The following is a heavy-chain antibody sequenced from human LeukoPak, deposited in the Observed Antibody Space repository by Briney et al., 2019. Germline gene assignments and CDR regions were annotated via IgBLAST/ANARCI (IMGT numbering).Heavy chain of an antibody. Sequence: SETLSLTCAVYGGSFSGYYWSWIRQPPGKGLEWIGEINHSGSTNYNPSLKSRVTISVDTSTNQFSLKLSSVTAADTAVYYCARGHNYYDSSGYHNWFDPWGQGTLVTVSS. CDR3: ARGHNYYDSSGYHNWFDP. V-gene: IGHV4-34*01. J-gene: IGHJ5*02. D-gene: IGHD3-22*01. CDR1: GGSFSGYY. CDR2: INHSGST.